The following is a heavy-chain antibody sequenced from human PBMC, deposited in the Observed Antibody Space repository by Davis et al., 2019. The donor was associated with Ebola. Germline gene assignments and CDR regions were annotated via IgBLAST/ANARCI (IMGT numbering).Heavy chain of an antibody. Sequence: HSQSHSLTCAISGDSLSVNSGACNWIRQSPSRGLEWLGRTYYTYKWYTDYAVSVKSRITISPDTSKNQPSLQLDSVTPEDTAVYYCVRGWLRSALDYWGQGTLVTVSS. CDR2: TYYTYKWYT. V-gene: IGHV6-1*01. D-gene: IGHD5-12*01. CDR1: GDSLSVNSGA. CDR3: VRGWLRSALDY. J-gene: IGHJ4*02.